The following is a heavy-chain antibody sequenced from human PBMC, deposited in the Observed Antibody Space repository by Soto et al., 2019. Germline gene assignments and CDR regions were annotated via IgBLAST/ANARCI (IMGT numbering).Heavy chain of an antibody. CDR3: ARAGSVPAAAPIMNLKGWFDP. D-gene: IGHD2-15*01. V-gene: IGHV3-74*01. Sequence: GGSLRLSCAASGFTFSSYWMHWVRQAPGKGLVWVSRINSDGSSTSYADSVKGRFTISRDNAKNTLYLQMNSLRAEDTAVYYCARAGSVPAAAPIMNLKGWFDPWGQGTLVTVSS. CDR2: INSDGSST. J-gene: IGHJ5*02. CDR1: GFTFSSYW.